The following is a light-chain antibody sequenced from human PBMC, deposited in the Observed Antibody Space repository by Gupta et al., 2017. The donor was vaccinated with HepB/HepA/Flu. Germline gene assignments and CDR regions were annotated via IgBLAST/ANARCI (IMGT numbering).Light chain of an antibody. J-gene: IGKJ5*01. CDR3: QQFNSYPLT. CDR2: TAS. V-gene: IGKV1-9*01. Sequence: IQSTQSPSSLSASVGDRVTITCRASQDINSYLIWYQQKPGKAPNLLIYTASTLQGGVPSKFSGSGSGTEFTLTISSLQPEDFATYYCQQFNSYPLTCGEGTRLDIK. CDR1: QDINSY.